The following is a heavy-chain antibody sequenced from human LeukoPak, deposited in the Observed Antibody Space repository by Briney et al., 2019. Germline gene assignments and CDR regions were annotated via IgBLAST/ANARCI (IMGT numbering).Heavy chain of an antibody. D-gene: IGHD4-23*01. CDR2: IYYSGST. J-gene: IGHJ3*01. CDR1: GGSISSGGYY. V-gene: IGHV4-39*02. CDR3: ASHGGNFDAFDV. Sequence: SQTLSLTCTVSGGSISSGGYYWSWIRQPPGKELEWIMSIYYSGSTYYNPSLKSRVTISVDTSKNHFSLRLTSVTAADTAVYYCASHGGNFDAFDVWGQGIMVAVSS.